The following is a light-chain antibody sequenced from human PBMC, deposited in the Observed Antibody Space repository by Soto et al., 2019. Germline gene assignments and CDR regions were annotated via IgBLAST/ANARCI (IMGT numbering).Light chain of an antibody. J-gene: IGKJ2*01. CDR1: QSVSSYY. CDR3: QQYGSSPT. CDR2: AAS. V-gene: IGKV3-20*01. Sequence: EIVLTQSPGTLSLSPGERATLSCRASQSVSSYYLAWYQQKPGHAPRLLIYAASSRATGIPDRFSGSGSGTDFTLTISRLEPEDFAVYYCQQYGSSPTFGQGTKLEIK.